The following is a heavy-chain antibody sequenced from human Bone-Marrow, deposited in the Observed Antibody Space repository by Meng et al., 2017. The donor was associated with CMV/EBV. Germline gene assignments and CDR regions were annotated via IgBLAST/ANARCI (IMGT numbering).Heavy chain of an antibody. CDR1: GYTFTSYY. CDR3: ARDYTTNTIFGVVKAYYYYGMDV. V-gene: IGHV1-46*01. CDR2: INPSGGST. Sequence: ASGKVSGKASGYTFTSYYMHWVRQAPGQGLEWMGIINPSGGSTSYAQKFQGRVTMTRDTSTSTVYMELSSLRSEDTVVYYCARDYTTNTIFGVVKAYYYYGMDVWGQGTTVTVSS. D-gene: IGHD3-3*01. J-gene: IGHJ6*02.